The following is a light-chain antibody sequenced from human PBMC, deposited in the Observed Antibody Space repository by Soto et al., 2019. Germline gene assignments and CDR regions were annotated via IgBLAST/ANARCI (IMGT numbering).Light chain of an antibody. CDR3: QQYNSYPWT. V-gene: IGKV1-5*03. Sequence: DIQVTQSPSTLSASVGDRVTITCRASQIISNWLAWYQQKPGKAPKVLIYKASSLESGVPSRFSSSGTGTEFTLTISSLQPDDFATYYCQQYNSYPWTFGQGTKVEIK. CDR1: QIISNW. J-gene: IGKJ1*01. CDR2: KAS.